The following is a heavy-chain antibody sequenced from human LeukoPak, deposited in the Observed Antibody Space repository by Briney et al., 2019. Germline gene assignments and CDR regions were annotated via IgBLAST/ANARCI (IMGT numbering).Heavy chain of an antibody. CDR2: INPNTGGT. J-gene: IGHJ4*02. Sequence: SVXVSCKASEYTFPGYHLHWVRQAPGQGLEWMGRINPNTGGTNSAHKFQGWVTMTRDRSISTIYMELSRLTSDDTAVYFCARDDYTNYVGFDYWGQGTLVTVSS. D-gene: IGHD4-11*01. V-gene: IGHV1-2*04. CDR1: EYTFPGYH. CDR3: ARDDYTNYVGFDY.